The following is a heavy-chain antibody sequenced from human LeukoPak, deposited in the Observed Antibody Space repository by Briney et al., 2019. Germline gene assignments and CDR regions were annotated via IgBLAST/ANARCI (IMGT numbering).Heavy chain of an antibody. CDR3: AVVLRFLEWLPSYFDY. Sequence: PSETLSLTCTVSGGSISSSSYYWGWIRQPPGKGLEWIGSIYYSGSTYYNPSLKSRVTISVDTSKNQFSLKLSSVTAADTAVYYCAVVLRFLEWLPSYFDYWGQGTLVTVSS. CDR2: IYYSGST. V-gene: IGHV4-39*07. J-gene: IGHJ4*02. CDR1: GGSISSSSYY. D-gene: IGHD3-3*01.